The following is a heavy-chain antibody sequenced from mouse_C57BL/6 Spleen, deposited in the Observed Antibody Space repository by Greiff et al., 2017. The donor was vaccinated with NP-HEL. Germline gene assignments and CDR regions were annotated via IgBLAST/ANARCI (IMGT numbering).Heavy chain of an antibody. V-gene: IGHV1-69*01. CDR3: ARQGDYDGGFAY. CDR1: GYTFTSYW. J-gene: IGHJ3*01. D-gene: IGHD2-4*01. Sequence: VQLQQSGAELVMPGASVKLSCKASGYTFTSYWMHWVKQRPGQGLEWIGEIDPSDSYTNYNQKFKGKSTLTVDKSSSTAYMQLSSLTSEDSAVYYWARQGDYDGGFAYWGQGTLVTVSA. CDR2: IDPSDSYT.